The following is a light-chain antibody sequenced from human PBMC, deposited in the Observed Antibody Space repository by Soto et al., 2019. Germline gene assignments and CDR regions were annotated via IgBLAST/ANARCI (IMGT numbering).Light chain of an antibody. CDR3: QQYNNWPSALT. CDR2: GAS. J-gene: IGKJ4*01. Sequence: EIVMTQSPATLSMSPGERATLSCRASQSVSSNLAWYQQKPGQAPRLLIYGASTRATGIPARFSGSGSWTEFTLTISSLQSEDFAVYYCQQYNNWPSALTFGGGTKVEIK. CDR1: QSVSSN. V-gene: IGKV3-15*01.